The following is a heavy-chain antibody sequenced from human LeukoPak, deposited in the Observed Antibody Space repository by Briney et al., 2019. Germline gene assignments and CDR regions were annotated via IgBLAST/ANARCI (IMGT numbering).Heavy chain of an antibody. J-gene: IGHJ3*02. CDR3: ARDGYYYDSSGYYNDAFDI. CDR2: ISSSSSTI. CDR1: GFTFSSYS. Sequence: PGESLRLSCAASGFTFSSYSMNWVRQAPGKGLEWVSYISSSSSTIYYADSVKGRFTISRDNAKNSLYLQMNSLRDEDTAVYYCARDGYYYDSSGYYNDAFDIWGQGTMVTVSS. V-gene: IGHV3-48*02. D-gene: IGHD3-22*01.